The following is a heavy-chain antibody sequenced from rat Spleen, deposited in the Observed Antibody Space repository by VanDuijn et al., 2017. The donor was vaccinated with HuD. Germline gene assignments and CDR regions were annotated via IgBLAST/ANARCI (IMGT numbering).Heavy chain of an antibody. CDR2: ISPSDGTT. D-gene: IGHD2-5*01. CDR3: VRQGYLRDWYFDF. CDR1: GFTFSNYG. V-gene: IGHV5-19*01. Sequence: EVQLVESGGGLVQPGRSLKLSCAASGFTFSNYGMHWIRQAPTKGLEWVASISPSDGTTYYRDSVKGRFTISRDNGRSTLYLELDSLRSEDMATYYCVRQGYLRDWYFDFWGPGTMVTVSS. J-gene: IGHJ1*01.